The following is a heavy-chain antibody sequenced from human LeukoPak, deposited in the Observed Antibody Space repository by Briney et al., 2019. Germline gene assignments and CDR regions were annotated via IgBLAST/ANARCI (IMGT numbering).Heavy chain of an antibody. Sequence: SETLSLTCTVSGGSISSYYWSWIRQPPGKGLEWIGYIYYSGSTNYNPSPKSRVTISVDTSKNQFSLKLSSVTAADTAVYYCARISGSYWNYFDYWGQGTLVTVSS. CDR1: GGSISSYY. V-gene: IGHV4-59*01. CDR2: IYYSGST. CDR3: ARISGSYWNYFDY. J-gene: IGHJ4*02. D-gene: IGHD1-26*01.